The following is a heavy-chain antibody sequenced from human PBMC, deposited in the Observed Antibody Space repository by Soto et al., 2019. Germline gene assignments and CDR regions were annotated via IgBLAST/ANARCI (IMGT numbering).Heavy chain of an antibody. Sequence: GGSLRLSCAASGFTFSSYGMHWVRQAPGKGLEWVAVISYDGSNKYYADSVKGRFTISRDNSKNTLYLQMNSLRAEDTAVYYCAKAPSRYYYGSGSPTPNWFDPWGQGTLVTVS. CDR1: GFTFSSYG. V-gene: IGHV3-30*18. CDR3: AKAPSRYYYGSGSPTPNWFDP. CDR2: ISYDGSNK. J-gene: IGHJ5*02. D-gene: IGHD3-10*01.